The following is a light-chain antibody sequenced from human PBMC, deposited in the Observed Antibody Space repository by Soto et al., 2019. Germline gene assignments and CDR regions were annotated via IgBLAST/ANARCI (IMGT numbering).Light chain of an antibody. CDR2: LNGDGSH. CDR3: QTWDSGIGV. V-gene: IGLV4-69*01. J-gene: IGLJ3*02. Sequence: QSVLTQSPSASASLGASVKLTCTLSSGHSRYTIAWHQQQPGRGPRYLMRLNGDGSHTKGDGIPDRFSGSSSGPERYLSISSLQSEDEGDYYCQTWDSGIGVFGGGTKLTVL. CDR1: SGHSRYT.